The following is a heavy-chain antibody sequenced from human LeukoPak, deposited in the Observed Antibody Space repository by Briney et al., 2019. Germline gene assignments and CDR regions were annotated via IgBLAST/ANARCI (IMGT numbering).Heavy chain of an antibody. J-gene: IGHJ3*02. D-gene: IGHD3-22*01. CDR2: IYYSGST. CDR1: GGSFSAYY. V-gene: IGHV4-59*01. Sequence: PSETLSLTCAVYGGSFSAYYWSWIRQPPGKGLEWIGYIYYSGSTNYNPSLKSRVTISVDTSKNQFSLKLSSVTAADTAVYYCAGSGYYSLDAFDIWGQGTMVTVSS. CDR3: AGSGYYSLDAFDI.